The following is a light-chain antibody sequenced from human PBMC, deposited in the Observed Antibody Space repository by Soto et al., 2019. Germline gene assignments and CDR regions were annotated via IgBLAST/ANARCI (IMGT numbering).Light chain of an antibody. CDR2: GNS. CDR1: SSNIGAGYD. J-gene: IGLJ1*01. CDR3: CSYAGSYTFV. Sequence: QSVLTQPPSVSGAPGQRVTISCTGSSSNIGAGYDVHWYQHLPGTAPKLLIYGNSNRPSGVPDRFSGSKSGTSASLAITGLQAEDEADYFCCSYAGSYTFVFGTGTKLTVL. V-gene: IGLV1-40*01.